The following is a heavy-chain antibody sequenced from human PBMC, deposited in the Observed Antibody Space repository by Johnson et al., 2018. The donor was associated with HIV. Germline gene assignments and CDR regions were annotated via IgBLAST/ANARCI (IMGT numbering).Heavy chain of an antibody. J-gene: IGHJ3*02. CDR1: TFSVSSNS. CDR2: IYSGGDT. CDR3: ARRTVSELGDAFDI. D-gene: IGHD7-27*01. Sequence: VQLVESRGVLVQPGGSLRLSCAPSTFSVSSNSMTWVRQAPGQGLEWISVIYSGGDTYYADSVRGRFTIARDNSKNTLSLQMGSLRADDMAVYYCARRTVSELGDAFDIWGQGTMVTVSS. V-gene: IGHV3-66*02.